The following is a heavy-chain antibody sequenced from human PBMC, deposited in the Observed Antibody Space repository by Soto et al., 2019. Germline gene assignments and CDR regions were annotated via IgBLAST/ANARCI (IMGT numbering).Heavy chain of an antibody. V-gene: IGHV4-30-4*01. J-gene: IGHJ6*02. Sequence: SETLSLTCTIPGGSISNGDYYWNWIRQSPGKGLEWIGYIYYSGSTYYNPSLKSRVTMFVDTSNNQFSLKLTSVTVADTAVYYCAREPVPDHVYYGLDVWGQGTTVTVSS. CDR1: GGSISNGDYY. CDR2: IYYSGST. D-gene: IGHD2-8*01. CDR3: AREPVPDHVYYGLDV.